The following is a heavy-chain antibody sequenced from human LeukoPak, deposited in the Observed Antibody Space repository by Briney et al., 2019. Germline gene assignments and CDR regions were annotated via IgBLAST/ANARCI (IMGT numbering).Heavy chain of an antibody. CDR2: IYYSGST. V-gene: IGHV4-61*01. CDR3: ARQGYYYDSSGYYYFDY. CDR1: GGSVSSGSYY. D-gene: IGHD3-22*01. Sequence: SETLSLTCTVSGGSVSSGSYYWSWIRQPPGKGLEWIGYIYYSGSTNYNPSLKSRVTISVDTSKNQFSLKLSSVTAADTAVYYCARQGYYYDSSGYYYFDYWGQGTLVTVSS. J-gene: IGHJ4*02.